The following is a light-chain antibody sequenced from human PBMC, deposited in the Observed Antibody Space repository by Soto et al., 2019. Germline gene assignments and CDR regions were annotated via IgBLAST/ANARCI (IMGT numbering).Light chain of an antibody. CDR2: KAS. CDR1: PSISSW. Sequence: DIQMTQSPSTLSASVGDRVTITCRASPSISSWLAWYQQKPGKAPKLLTYKASSLESGVPLRFSGSGSGTEFTLTISSLQPDDFATYYCQQYNSYPYTVGQGTKLEIK. V-gene: IGKV1-5*03. CDR3: QQYNSYPYT. J-gene: IGKJ2*01.